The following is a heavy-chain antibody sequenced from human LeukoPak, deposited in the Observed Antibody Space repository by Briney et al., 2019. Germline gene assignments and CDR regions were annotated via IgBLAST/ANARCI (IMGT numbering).Heavy chain of an antibody. V-gene: IGHV3-30*18. J-gene: IGHJ4*02. CDR2: ISYDGSNK. CDR3: AKDLGEYSSGCDY. CDR1: GFTFSSYG. Sequence: GGSLRLSCAASGFTFSSYGMHWVRQAPGKGLEWVAVISYDGSNKYYADSVKGRFTISRDNSKNTLYLQMNSLRAEDTAVYYCAKDLGEYSSGCDYWGQGTLVTVSS. D-gene: IGHD6-19*01.